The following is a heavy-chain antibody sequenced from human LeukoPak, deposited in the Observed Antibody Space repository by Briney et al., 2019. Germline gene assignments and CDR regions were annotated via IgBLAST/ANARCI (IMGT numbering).Heavy chain of an antibody. J-gene: IGHJ3*02. V-gene: IGHV1-18*01. CDR1: GYTFTSYG. D-gene: IGHD3/OR15-3a*01. Sequence: ASVKVSCKASGYTFTSYGISWVRQAPGQGLEWMGWTSAYNGNTNCAQKLQGRVTMSTDTSTSTAYMELRSLRSDDTAVYYCARDWTVGTHDAFDIWGQGTMVTVSS. CDR3: ARDWTVGTHDAFDI. CDR2: TSAYNGNT.